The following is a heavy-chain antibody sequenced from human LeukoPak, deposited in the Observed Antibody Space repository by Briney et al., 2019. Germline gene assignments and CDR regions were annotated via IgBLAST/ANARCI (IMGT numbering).Heavy chain of an antibody. D-gene: IGHD5-12*01. V-gene: IGHV1-69*01. CDR3: ARGVPGGATIHYYYGMDV. Sequence: SVKVSCKASGGTFSSYAISWVRQAPGQGLEWMGGIIPIFGTASYAQKFQGRVTITADESTSTAYMELSSLRSEGTAVYYCARGVPGGATIHYYYGMDVWGKGTTVTVSS. J-gene: IGHJ6*04. CDR1: GGTFSSYA. CDR2: IIPIFGTA.